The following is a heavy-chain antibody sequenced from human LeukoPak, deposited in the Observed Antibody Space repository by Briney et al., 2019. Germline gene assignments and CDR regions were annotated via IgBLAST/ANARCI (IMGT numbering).Heavy chain of an antibody. Sequence: GGSLRLSCAASGFTFSSYSMNWVRQAPGKGLEWVSSISSSSSYICYADSVKGRFTISRDNAKNSLYLQMNSLRAGDTAVYYCVRGVIPDAFDIWGQGTMVTVSS. D-gene: IGHD3-10*01. CDR2: ISSSSSYI. CDR1: GFTFSSYS. CDR3: VRGVIPDAFDI. V-gene: IGHV3-21*01. J-gene: IGHJ3*02.